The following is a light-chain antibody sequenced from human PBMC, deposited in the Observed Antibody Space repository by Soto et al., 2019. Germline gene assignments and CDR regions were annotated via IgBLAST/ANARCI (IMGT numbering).Light chain of an antibody. J-gene: IGKJ2*02. CDR2: AAS. Sequence: DIQMTQSPSSLSASVGDRVTITCRASQSISTYLNWDQQKVGKAPKLLIYAASSLQRGVTSRFSGSGSGTDFTLTISSLQPEDFATYYCQQSYSTPRTFGQGTKLEIK. V-gene: IGKV1-39*01. CDR1: QSISTY. CDR3: QQSYSTPRT.